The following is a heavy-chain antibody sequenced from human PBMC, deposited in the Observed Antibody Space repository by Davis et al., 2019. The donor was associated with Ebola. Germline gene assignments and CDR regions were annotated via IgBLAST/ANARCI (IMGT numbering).Heavy chain of an antibody. V-gene: IGHV5-51*01. CDR2: IYAGDSET. CDR3: ARLFEKENFDY. CDR1: GYSFGNYW. J-gene: IGHJ4*02. Sequence: GESLKISCKGTGYSFGNYWIGWVRQMPGKGLEWMGLIYAGDSETKYNPSFEGQVTLSFDKSITTAYLQWSSLKASDTAMYYCARLFEKENFDYWGQGTHVTVSS. D-gene: IGHD3-9*01.